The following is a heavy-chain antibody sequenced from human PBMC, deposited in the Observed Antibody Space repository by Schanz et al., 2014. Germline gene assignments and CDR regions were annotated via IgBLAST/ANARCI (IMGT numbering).Heavy chain of an antibody. D-gene: IGHD2-21*01. CDR3: AKALGLRPFDY. CDR2: IYNGGGGRT. CDR1: GYTVSSNY. J-gene: IGHJ4*02. Sequence: EVQLVESGGGLIQPGGSLRLSCAASGYTVSSNYMSWVRQAPGKGLEWVSVIYNGGGGRTYYADSVKGRFTISRDNAKNSLYLQMNGLRPEDTAFYYCAKALGLRPFDYWGQGTLVTVSS. V-gene: IGHV3-53*01.